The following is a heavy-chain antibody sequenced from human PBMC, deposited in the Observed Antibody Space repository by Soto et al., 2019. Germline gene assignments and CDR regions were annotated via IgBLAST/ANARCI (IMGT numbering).Heavy chain of an antibody. J-gene: IGHJ5*01. Sequence: QITLKESGPTLVNPTQPLTLTCTFSGFSLSTSGAAVGWIRQPPGKALEWLALVYWDDDKRYSPSIKNRVTCTKDTTKNPVVLTLTIAEPVDTASYYFAHGQLVRLFGLVTQSDVWFDSWGQGTLVSVPS. CDR1: GFSLSTSGAA. D-gene: IGHD3-3*01. CDR3: AHGQLVRLFGLVTQSDVWFDS. V-gene: IGHV2-5*02. CDR2: VYWDDDK.